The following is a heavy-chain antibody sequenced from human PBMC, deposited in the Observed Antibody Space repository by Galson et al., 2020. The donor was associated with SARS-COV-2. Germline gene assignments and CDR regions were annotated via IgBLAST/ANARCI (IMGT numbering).Heavy chain of an antibody. CDR2: IGTAGDT. CDR3: ARDVRGNWYFYR. V-gene: IGHV3-13*01. D-gene: IGHD3-10*02. J-gene: IGHJ2*01. Sequence: GESLKISCAASGFTFSSYDTHWVRQATGKGLEWVSAIGTAGDTYYPGSVKGRFTISRENAKNSLYLQMNSLRAGDTAVYYCARDVRGNWYFYRWGRGTLVTVSS. CDR1: GFTFSSYD.